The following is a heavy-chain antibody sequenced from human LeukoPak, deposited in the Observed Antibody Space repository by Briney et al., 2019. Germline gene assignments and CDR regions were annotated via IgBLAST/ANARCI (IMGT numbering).Heavy chain of an antibody. CDR1: GFTFSSYS. D-gene: IGHD1-26*01. J-gene: IGHJ4*02. Sequence: GGSLRLSCAASGFTFSSYSMNWVRQAPGKGLEWVSHITASGTAMFYADSVKGRFTISRDKAKNSLYLQMNSLRDEDTAVYYCASSGSYRFDYWGQGTLVTVSS. CDR2: ITASGTAM. CDR3: ASSGSYRFDY. V-gene: IGHV3-48*02.